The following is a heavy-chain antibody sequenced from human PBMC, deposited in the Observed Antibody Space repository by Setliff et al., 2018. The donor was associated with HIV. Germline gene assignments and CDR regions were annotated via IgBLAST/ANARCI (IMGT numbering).Heavy chain of an antibody. CDR2: INPSGGST. V-gene: IGHV1-46*01. D-gene: IGHD3-9*01. Sequence: GASVKVSCKASGYTFTSYYMHWVRQAPGQGLEWMGIINPSGGSTSYAQKFQGRVTMTRDTSTSTVHMELSSLRSEDTAVYYCARGVPVLRYFDWLSRLGYWGQGTLVTVSS. CDR1: GYTFTSYY. J-gene: IGHJ4*02. CDR3: ARGVPVLRYFDWLSRLGY.